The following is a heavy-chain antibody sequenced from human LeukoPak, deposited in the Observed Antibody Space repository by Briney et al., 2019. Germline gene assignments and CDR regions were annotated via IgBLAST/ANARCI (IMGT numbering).Heavy chain of an antibody. Sequence: TASETLSLTCAVSGGPISSNNWWSWVRQPPGKGLEWIGEIYHSGSTYYNPSLQSRVTISVDKSKNQFSMELSSVTAADTAIYYCSCGYSGYDTLGAFDIWGQGTMVSVSS. D-gene: IGHD5-12*01. CDR1: GGPISSNNW. CDR2: IYHSGST. J-gene: IGHJ3*02. CDR3: SCGYSGYDTLGAFDI. V-gene: IGHV4-4*02.